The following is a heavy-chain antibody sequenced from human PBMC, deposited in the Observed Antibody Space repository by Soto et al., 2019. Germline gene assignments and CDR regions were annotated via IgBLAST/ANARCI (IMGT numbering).Heavy chain of an antibody. CDR3: AVGSVDIVPTGMKPFDP. Sequence: QVQLVQSGAEVKKPGSSVKVSCKASGGTFSNYAISWVRQAPGQGLEWMGGIIPIFGTANYAQKFQGRVTSPADESTSKAYMELGSLRSEDTAIYYCAVGSVDIVPTGMKPFDPWGQGALVTVSS. J-gene: IGHJ5*02. D-gene: IGHD5-12*01. CDR2: IIPIFGTA. V-gene: IGHV1-69*12. CDR1: GGTFSNYA.